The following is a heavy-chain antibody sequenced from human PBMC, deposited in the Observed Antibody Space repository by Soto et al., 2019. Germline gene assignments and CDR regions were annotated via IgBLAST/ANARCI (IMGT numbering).Heavy chain of an antibody. Sequence: VQLVETGGGLIQPGGSLRLSCTVSGFSVTNSYINWVRQAPGKGLEWVTILYSSGTTYYADSVRGRFTVSRDDSKNTLFLHMNSLRADDTAVYYCARDWSKFSYNYPYYYAMDAWGQGTTVTVSS. J-gene: IGHJ6*02. D-gene: IGHD5-18*01. V-gene: IGHV3-53*02. CDR3: ARDWSKFSYNYPYYYAMDA. CDR2: LYSSGTT. CDR1: GFSVTNSY.